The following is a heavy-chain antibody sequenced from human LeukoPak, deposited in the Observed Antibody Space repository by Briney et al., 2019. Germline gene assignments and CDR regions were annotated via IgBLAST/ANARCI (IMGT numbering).Heavy chain of an antibody. D-gene: IGHD2-2*01. CDR2: LSGSGYNT. CDR3: AKDHYGTRYFDY. Sequence: GGSLRLSCAASGFTFSSHALSWLRQAPGKGLEWVSSLSGSGYNTYYADSVKGRFTISRDNSKNTVYLQMNSLRAEDTAVYYCAKDHYGTRYFDYWGQGTLVTVSS. V-gene: IGHV3-23*01. CDR1: GFTFSSHA. J-gene: IGHJ4*02.